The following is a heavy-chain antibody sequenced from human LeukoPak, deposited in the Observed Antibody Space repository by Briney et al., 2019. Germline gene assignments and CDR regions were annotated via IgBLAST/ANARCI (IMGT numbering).Heavy chain of an antibody. Sequence: GGSLRLSCAASGFSFDTYSMNWVRQAPGKGLEWVAVISYDGSNKYYADSVKGRFTISRDNSKNTLYLQMNSLRAEDTAVYYCASAGADSGYDPFDYWGQGTLVTVSS. V-gene: IGHV3-30-3*01. D-gene: IGHD5-12*01. CDR3: ASAGADSGYDPFDY. J-gene: IGHJ4*02. CDR2: ISYDGSNK. CDR1: GFSFDTYS.